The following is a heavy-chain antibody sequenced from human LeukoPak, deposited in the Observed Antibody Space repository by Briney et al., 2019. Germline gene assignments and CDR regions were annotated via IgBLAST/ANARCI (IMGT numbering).Heavy chain of an antibody. CDR3: SRGRDDYNYGSDDY. Sequence: ASVKVSCKASGYTFTSYGISWVRQAPGQGLEWMGWISAYNGNTNYAQKLQGRVTMTTDTSTSTAYMVLRSLRSDDTAVYYCSRGRDDYNYGSDDYWGQGTLVTVSS. CDR1: GYTFTSYG. CDR2: ISAYNGNT. J-gene: IGHJ4*02. D-gene: IGHD5-24*01. V-gene: IGHV1-18*01.